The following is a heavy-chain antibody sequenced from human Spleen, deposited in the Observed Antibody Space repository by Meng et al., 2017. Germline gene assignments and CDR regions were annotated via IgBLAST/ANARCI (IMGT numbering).Heavy chain of an antibody. Sequence: GESLKISCAASGFTFSSYWMTWVRQAPGKGLEWVANIKKDGSEKYYVDSVKGRFTISRDNAKKSLYLQMNSLRGEDTAVYYCATGINTSMMRDDAFDLWGQGTMVTVSS. V-gene: IGHV3-7*01. J-gene: IGHJ3*01. D-gene: IGHD1-14*01. CDR3: ATGINTSMMRDDAFDL. CDR1: GFTFSSYW. CDR2: IKKDGSEK.